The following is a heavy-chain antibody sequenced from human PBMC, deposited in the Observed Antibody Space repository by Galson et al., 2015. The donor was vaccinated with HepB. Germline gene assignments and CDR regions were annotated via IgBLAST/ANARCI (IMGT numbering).Heavy chain of an antibody. Sequence: SLRLSCAASGFTVSSNYMSWVRQAPGKGLEWVSAISGSGGSTYYADSVKGRSTISRDNSKNTLYLQMNSLRAEDTAVYYCAKKGSIAARQDYYYYMDVWGKGTTVTVSS. V-gene: IGHV3-23*01. J-gene: IGHJ6*03. D-gene: IGHD6-6*01. CDR2: ISGSGGST. CDR1: GFTVSSNY. CDR3: AKKGSIAARQDYYYYMDV.